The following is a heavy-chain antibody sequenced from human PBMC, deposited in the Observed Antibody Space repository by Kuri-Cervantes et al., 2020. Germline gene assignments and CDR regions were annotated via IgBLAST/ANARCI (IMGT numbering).Heavy chain of an antibody. V-gene: IGHV7-4-1*02. CDR1: GYTFTSYA. J-gene: IGHJ3*02. CDR3: AITPRLAHSYYDILTGGKTDAFDI. D-gene: IGHD3-9*01. Sequence: ASVKVSCKASGYTFTSYAMNWVRQAPGQGLEWMGWINTNTGNLTYAQGFTGRFVFSLDTSVSTAYLQISSLKAEDTAVYYCAITPRLAHSYYDILTGGKTDAFDIWGQGTMVTVSS. CDR2: INTNTGNL.